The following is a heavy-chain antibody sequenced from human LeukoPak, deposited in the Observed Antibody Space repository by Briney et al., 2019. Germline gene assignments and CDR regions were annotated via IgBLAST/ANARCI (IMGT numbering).Heavy chain of an antibody. J-gene: IGHJ5*02. CDR3: ARVRMVYAPNWFDP. Sequence: PSETLSLTCTVSSGSISSYYWSWIRQPPGKGLEWIGYIYYSGSTNYNPSLKSRVTISVDTSKNQFSLKLSSVTAADTAVYYCARVRMVYAPNWFDPWGQGTLVTVSS. CDR2: IYYSGST. V-gene: IGHV4-59*08. D-gene: IGHD2-8*01. CDR1: SGSISSYY.